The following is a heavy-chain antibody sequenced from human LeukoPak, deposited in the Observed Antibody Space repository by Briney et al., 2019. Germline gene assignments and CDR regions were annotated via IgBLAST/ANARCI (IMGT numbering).Heavy chain of an antibody. V-gene: IGHV4-39*01. CDR2: IYYSGST. D-gene: IGHD3-10*01. Sequence: SETLSLTCTVSGGSISSSSYYWGWIRQPPGKGLEWIGSIYYSGSTYYNPSLKSRVTISVDTSKNQFSLKLSSVTAADTAVYYCARFVHSTMVRETGVHDYWGQGTLVTVSS. CDR3: ARFVHSTMVRETGVHDY. J-gene: IGHJ4*02. CDR1: GGSISSSSYY.